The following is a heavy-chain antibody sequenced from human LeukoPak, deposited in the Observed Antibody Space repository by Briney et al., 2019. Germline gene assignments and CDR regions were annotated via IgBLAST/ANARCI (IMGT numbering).Heavy chain of an antibody. J-gene: IGHJ4*02. CDR1: GDTFTGYY. Sequence: ASVKVSCKAPGDTFTGYYIHWVRESPGPGRGWMRWINPNSGGTNYAQKFQGRVTMTRDTPSTIAYMDLSSLRSDDTALYYCARVEAGTPRWNYWGQGTLVSVSS. CDR2: INPNSGGT. D-gene: IGHD6-19*01. V-gene: IGHV1-2*02. CDR3: ARVEAGTPRWNY.